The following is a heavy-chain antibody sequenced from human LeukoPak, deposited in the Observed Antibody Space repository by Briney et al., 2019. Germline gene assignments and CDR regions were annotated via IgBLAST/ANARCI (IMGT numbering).Heavy chain of an antibody. D-gene: IGHD6-25*01. CDR2: IYYSGST. J-gene: IGHJ3*02. Sequence: NPSETLSLTCDVNDESFSTYYWSWIRQSPGKGLEWIGSIYYSGSTYYNPSLKSRVTISVDTSKNQFSLKLSSVTAADTAVYYCARVSGGRDAFDIWGQGTMVTVSS. V-gene: IGHV4-39*07. CDR3: ARVSGGRDAFDI. CDR1: DESFSTYY.